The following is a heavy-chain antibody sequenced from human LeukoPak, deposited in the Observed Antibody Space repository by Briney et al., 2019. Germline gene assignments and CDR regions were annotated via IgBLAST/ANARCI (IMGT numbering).Heavy chain of an antibody. D-gene: IGHD2-8*01. V-gene: IGHV3-53*01. J-gene: IGHJ4*02. CDR3: ARDNGLYYFDY. Sequence: GGSLRLSCAASGFTVSSNYMSWVRQAPGKGLEWVSVIYSGGSTYYADSVKGRFTISRDNSKNTLYLQMNSLRAEDTAVYYCARDNGLYYFDYWGQGTLVTVSS. CDR1: GFTVSSNY. CDR2: IYSGGST.